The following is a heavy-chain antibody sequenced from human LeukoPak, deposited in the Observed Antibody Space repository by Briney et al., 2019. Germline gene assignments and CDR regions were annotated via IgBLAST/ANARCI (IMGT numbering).Heavy chain of an antibody. Sequence: SETLSLTCTVSGGSISSYFWSWIRQPPGKGLEWIGYFFHSGSTNYNPSLKSRVTMSLDTSKNQFSLRLSSVTAADTAVYYCARGFWDSGSYLVMDVWGQGTTVTVSS. CDR3: ARGFWDSGSYLVMDV. D-gene: IGHD1-26*01. CDR2: FFHSGST. J-gene: IGHJ6*02. V-gene: IGHV4-59*01. CDR1: GGSISSYF.